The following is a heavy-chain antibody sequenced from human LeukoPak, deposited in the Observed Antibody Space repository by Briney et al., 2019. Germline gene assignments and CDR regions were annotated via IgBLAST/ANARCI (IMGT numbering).Heavy chain of an antibody. Sequence: PSETLPLTCTVSGGSISSSSYYWGWIRQPPGKGLEWIGSIYYSGSTYYNPSLKSRVTISVDTSKNQFSLKLSSVTAADTAVYYCARSAGYAWGQGTLVTVSS. V-gene: IGHV4-39*01. CDR1: GGSISSSSYY. CDR3: ARSAGYA. D-gene: IGHD6-13*01. J-gene: IGHJ5*02. CDR2: IYYSGST.